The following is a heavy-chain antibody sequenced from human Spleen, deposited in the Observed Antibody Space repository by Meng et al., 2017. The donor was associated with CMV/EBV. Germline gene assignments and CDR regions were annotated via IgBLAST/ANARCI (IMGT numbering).Heavy chain of an antibody. D-gene: IGHD6-6*01. V-gene: IGHV3-74*01. J-gene: IGHJ4*02. CDR2: INSDGSST. CDR3: ARKMYSSSPVDIDY. CDR1: GFTFSSYW. Sequence: GESLKISCAASGFTFSSYWMHWVRQAPGKGLVWVARINSDGSSTTYADSVKGRFTISRDNAKNTLYLRVNSLRVEDTAVYYCARKMYSSSPVDIDYWGQGTLVTVS.